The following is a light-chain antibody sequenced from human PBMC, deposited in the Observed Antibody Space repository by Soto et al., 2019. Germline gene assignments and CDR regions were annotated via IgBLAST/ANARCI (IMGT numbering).Light chain of an antibody. CDR2: SAS. CDR3: QQYYSFPWT. CDR1: QDIKNY. V-gene: IGKV1D-8*01. Sequence: VIWMTQSPSLLSASTGDRFTMRCRMSQDIKNYLVWYQQKPGSDPELLISSASTLQNGVPSRFSGSGSGTDFNLTISGLQSEDLGSYYCQQYYSFPWTFGQGTKVEIK. J-gene: IGKJ1*01.